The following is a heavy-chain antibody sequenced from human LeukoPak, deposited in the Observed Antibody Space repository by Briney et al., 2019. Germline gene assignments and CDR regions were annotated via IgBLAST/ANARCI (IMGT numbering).Heavy chain of an antibody. J-gene: IGHJ4*02. Sequence: GGSLRLSCAASGFTFSSYIMNWVRQAPGKGLEWVSSISSSSSYIYYADSVKGRFTISRDNAKNSLYLQMNSLRAEDTAVYYCARAGWDDYSNYGIDYWGQGTLVTVSS. CDR2: ISSSSSYI. D-gene: IGHD4-11*01. CDR3: ARAGWDDYSNYGIDY. V-gene: IGHV3-21*01. CDR1: GFTFSSYI.